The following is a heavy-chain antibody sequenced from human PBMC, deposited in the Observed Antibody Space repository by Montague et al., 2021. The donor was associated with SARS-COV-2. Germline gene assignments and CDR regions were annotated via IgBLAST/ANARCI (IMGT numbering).Heavy chain of an antibody. CDR3: ASMVRAQVYYFDY. CDR1: GGSISSSSYY. Sequence: SETLSLTCTVSGGSISSSSYYWGWIRQPPGKGLEWIGSIFYSGSTDYNPSLKSRVTISVDTSKNQFSLKLSPVTAADTAVYYCASMVRAQVYYFDYWGQGTPVTVSS. V-gene: IGHV4-39*01. CDR2: IFYSGST. D-gene: IGHD3-10*01. J-gene: IGHJ4*02.